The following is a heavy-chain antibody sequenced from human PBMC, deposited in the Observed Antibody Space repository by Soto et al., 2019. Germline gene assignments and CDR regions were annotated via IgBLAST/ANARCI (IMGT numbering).Heavy chain of an antibody. CDR3: ARWVHYDSSGSPGNKYFQH. Sequence: QLQLQESGPGLVKPSETLSLTCTVSGGSISSSSYYWGWIRQPPGKGLEWIGSIYYSGSTYYNPSLKSRVTISVDTSKNQFSLKLSSVTAADTAVYYCARWVHYDSSGSPGNKYFQHWGQGTLVTVSS. D-gene: IGHD3-22*01. CDR1: GGSISSSSYY. CDR2: IYYSGST. J-gene: IGHJ1*01. V-gene: IGHV4-39*01.